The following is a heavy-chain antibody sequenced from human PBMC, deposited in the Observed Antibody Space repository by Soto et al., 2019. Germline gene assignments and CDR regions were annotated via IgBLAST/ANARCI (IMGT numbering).Heavy chain of an antibody. CDR1: GYTFNRYY. D-gene: IGHD3-3*01. CDR3: TRGSFLEWSCMDV. J-gene: IGHJ6*02. V-gene: IGHV1-46*02. CDR2: INPSGSIT. Sequence: QVRLVQSGAEVKKPGASVKVSCKASGYTFNRYYMHWVRQAPGQGLEWMGMINPSGSITSYTQQFQGRLTMTRDTSTSTVYMELSSLRSEDTAVYYCTRGSFLEWSCMDVWGQVTTVTVSS.